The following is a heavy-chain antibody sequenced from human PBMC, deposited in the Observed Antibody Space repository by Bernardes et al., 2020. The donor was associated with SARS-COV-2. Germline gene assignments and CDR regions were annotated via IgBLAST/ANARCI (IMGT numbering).Heavy chain of an antibody. CDR2: ISSYNGNT. J-gene: IGHJ4*02. CDR3: ARDRVAARPALFDY. V-gene: IGHV1-18*04. CDR1: GYTFTSYV. Sequence: ASVKVSCKASGYTFTSYVISWVRQAPGQGLEWMGWISSYNGNTNYAQKLQGRVTMTTDTSTSTAYMELRSLRSDDTAVYYCARDRVAARPALFDYWGQGTLVTVSS. D-gene: IGHD6-6*01.